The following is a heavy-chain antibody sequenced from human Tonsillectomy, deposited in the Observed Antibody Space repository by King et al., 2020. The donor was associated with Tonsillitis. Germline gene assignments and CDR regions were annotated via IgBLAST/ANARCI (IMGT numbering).Heavy chain of an antibody. CDR2: ISVSGGST. D-gene: IGHD5-12*01. J-gene: IGHJ4*02. Sequence: VQLVESGGGLVQPGGSLRLSCAASGFTFSSYAMSWVRQAPGKGLEWVSAISVSGGSTYYADSVKGRFTISRDNSKNTLFLQMNSLRAEDTAVYSCAKGVGYSGYRGYFDYWGQGTLVTVSS. V-gene: IGHV3-23*04. CDR3: AKGVGYSGYRGYFDY. CDR1: GFTFSSYA.